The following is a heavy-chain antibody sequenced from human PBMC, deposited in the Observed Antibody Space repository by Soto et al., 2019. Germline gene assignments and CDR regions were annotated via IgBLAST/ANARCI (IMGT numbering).Heavy chain of an antibody. CDR2: IHYTGSV. J-gene: IGHJ6*02. CDR1: GGSLNSEHYH. V-gene: IGHV4-30-4*01. Sequence: SETLSLTCTVSGGSLNSEHYHWTWIRQAPGKGLEWIGYIHYTGSVRYNPSLQSRITMSVDTSKNLFSLNLSSVTAADTAVYFCVREDDGCDRDYYGLAVWGQGTMVTVSS. D-gene: IGHD2-21*02. CDR3: VREDDGCDRDYYGLAV.